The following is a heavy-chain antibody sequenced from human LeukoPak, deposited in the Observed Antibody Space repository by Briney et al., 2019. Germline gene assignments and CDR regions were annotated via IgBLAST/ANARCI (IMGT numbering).Heavy chain of an antibody. CDR1: GYTFTSYD. CDR2: FDPEDGET. J-gene: IGHJ6*03. D-gene: IGHD2-21*02. Sequence: GSSVKVSCKASGYTFTSYDINWVRQAPGKGLEWMGGFDPEDGETIYAQKFQGRVTMTEDTSTDTAYMELSSLRSEDTAVYYCATVTRGDYAGFYYYMDVWGKGTTVTISS. V-gene: IGHV1-24*01. CDR3: ATVTRGDYAGFYYYMDV.